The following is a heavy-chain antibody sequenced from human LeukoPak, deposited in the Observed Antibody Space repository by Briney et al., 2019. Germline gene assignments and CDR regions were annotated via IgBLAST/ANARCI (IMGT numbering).Heavy chain of an antibody. CDR1: GGSISSYY. Sequence: SETLSLTCTVSGGSISSYYWSWIRQPPGKGLEWIGYIYYSGSTNYNPSLKSRVTISVDTSKNQFSLKLSSVTAADTAVYHCARYPRRINDVGGGVFHNYYYYGMDVWGQGTTVTVSS. CDR3: ARYPRRINDVGGGVFHNYYYYGMDV. J-gene: IGHJ6*02. CDR2: IYYSGST. V-gene: IGHV4-59*01. D-gene: IGHD2-21*01.